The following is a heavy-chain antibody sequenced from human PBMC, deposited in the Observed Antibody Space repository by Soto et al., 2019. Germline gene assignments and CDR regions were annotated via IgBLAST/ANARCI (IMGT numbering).Heavy chain of an antibody. CDR3: AREGSLGLDV. Sequence: EVRLEEAGGGFVQPGGSLRVSCSGSGFIFSSFWMHWVRQGPGKGLEWVSRINGDGASLAYADSVKGRFSISRDNVKNSLHLQMTSLGADDTAVYFCAREGSLGLDVLGRGTTVTVSS. CDR1: GFIFSSFW. CDR2: INGDGASL. J-gene: IGHJ6*02. D-gene: IGHD3-10*01. V-gene: IGHV3-74*03.